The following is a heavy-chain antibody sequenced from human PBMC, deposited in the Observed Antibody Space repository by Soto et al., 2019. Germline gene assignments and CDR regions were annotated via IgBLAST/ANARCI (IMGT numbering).Heavy chain of an antibody. CDR2: IYYSGST. CDR1: GGSISSGDYY. CDR3: ARQAYYYDSSGYISQFYFDY. D-gene: IGHD3-22*01. V-gene: IGHV4-30-4*01. Sequence: PSETLSLTCTVSGGSISSGDYYWSWIRQPPGKGLAWIGYIYYSGSTYYNPSLKSRVTISVDTSKNQFSLKLSSVTAADTAVYYCARQAYYYDSSGYISQFYFDYWGQGTLVTVSS. J-gene: IGHJ4*02.